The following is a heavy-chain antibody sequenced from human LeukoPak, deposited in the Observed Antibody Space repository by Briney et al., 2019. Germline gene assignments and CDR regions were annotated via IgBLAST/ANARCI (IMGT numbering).Heavy chain of an antibody. CDR2: ISSSSSYI. D-gene: IGHD2-2*01. Sequence: GGSLRLSCAASGFTFSSYSMNWVRQAPGKGLEWVSSISSSSSYIYYADSVKGRFTISRDNAKNSLYLQMNSLRAEDTAVYYCARAMSGCSGTSCYDYWGQGTLVTVSS. CDR1: GFTFSSYS. J-gene: IGHJ4*02. CDR3: ARAMSGCSGTSCYDY. V-gene: IGHV3-21*01.